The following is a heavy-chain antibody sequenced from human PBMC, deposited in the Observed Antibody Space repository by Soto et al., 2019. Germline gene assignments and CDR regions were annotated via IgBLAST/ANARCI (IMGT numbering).Heavy chain of an antibody. CDR2: ISSSSTNI. V-gene: IGHV3-21*01. CDR1: GFTFGSFS. Sequence: EVQLVESGGGLVRPGGSLRLSCADXGFTFGSFSMSWVRQAPGKGLEWVSSISSSSTNIYYADSVKGRFTISRDNAKNSLYLQMNSLRAEDTAVYYCARLPGNWGQGTLVTVSS. J-gene: IGHJ4*02. CDR3: ARLPGN.